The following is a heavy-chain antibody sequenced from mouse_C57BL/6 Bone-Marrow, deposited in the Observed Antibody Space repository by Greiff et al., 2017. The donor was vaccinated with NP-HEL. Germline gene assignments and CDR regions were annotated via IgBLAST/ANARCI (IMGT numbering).Heavy chain of an antibody. D-gene: IGHD1-1*01. Sequence: VQLQQPGAELVRPGTSVKLSCKASGYTFTSYWMHWVKQRPGQGLEWIGVIDPSDSYTNYNHKFKGKATLTVDTSSSTAYMQLSSLTSEDSAVYYCARRGTTVVDSYWYFDVWGTGTTVTVSS. CDR1: GYTFTSYW. V-gene: IGHV1-59*01. CDR2: IDPSDSYT. J-gene: IGHJ1*03. CDR3: ARRGTTVVDSYWYFDV.